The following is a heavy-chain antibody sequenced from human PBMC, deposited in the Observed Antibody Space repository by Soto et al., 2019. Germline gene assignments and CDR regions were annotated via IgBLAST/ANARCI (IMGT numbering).Heavy chain of an antibody. CDR3: VRRRPGDP. Sequence: SETLCLTCAVSGGTFTAYYRSWVRQSPDMRLEWLGEIHHSGSTTYNPSFESRVTISVDTSKRQFSQKLTSVTAADTAVYYRVRRRPGDPWGQGTLVTVSS. J-gene: IGHJ5*02. D-gene: IGHD6-13*01. CDR1: GGTFTAYY. V-gene: IGHV4-34*08. CDR2: IHHSGST.